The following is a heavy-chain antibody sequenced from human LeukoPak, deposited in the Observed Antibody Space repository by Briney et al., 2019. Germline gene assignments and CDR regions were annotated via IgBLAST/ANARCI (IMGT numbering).Heavy chain of an antibody. CDR2: IKQDGREK. Sequence: GGSLRLSCAASGFILSSYWMSWVRQAPGKGLEWVANIKQDGREKYYVDSVKGRFTISRDNAKNSLYLQMNSLRAEDTAVYYCARDRRYYGSGSYSHYYGMDVWGQGTTVTVSS. CDR3: ARDRRYYGSGSYSHYYGMDV. J-gene: IGHJ6*02. D-gene: IGHD3-10*01. CDR1: GFILSSYW. V-gene: IGHV3-7*01.